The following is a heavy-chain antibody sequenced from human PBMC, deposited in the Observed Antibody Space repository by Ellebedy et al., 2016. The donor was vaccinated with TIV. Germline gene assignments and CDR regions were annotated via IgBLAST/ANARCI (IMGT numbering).Heavy chain of an antibody. CDR1: GFNFGSAW. Sequence: PGGSLRLSCAASGFNFGSAWMNWVRQAPGKGLEWVCRSKSKSDVEATYYVAPVKGRFTISRDDSKATLYLQMNSLRTEDTAVYYCTTDEGGTRYWGQGTLVTVSS. CDR2: SKSKSDVEAT. V-gene: IGHV3-15*07. D-gene: IGHD2-15*01. J-gene: IGHJ4*02. CDR3: TTDEGGTRY.